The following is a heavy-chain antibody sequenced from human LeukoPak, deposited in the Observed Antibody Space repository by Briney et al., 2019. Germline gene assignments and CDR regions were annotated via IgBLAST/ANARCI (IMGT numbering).Heavy chain of an antibody. Sequence: APVKVSCKASGYTFTSYYMHWVRQAPGQGLEWMGIINPSGGSTSYAQKFQGRVTMTRDMSTSTVYMELSSLRSEDTAVYYCARDNDQLLSGDLGNWFDPWGQGTLVTVSS. V-gene: IGHV1-46*01. CDR2: INPSGGST. CDR1: GYTFTSYY. CDR3: ARDNDQLLSGDLGNWFDP. J-gene: IGHJ5*02. D-gene: IGHD2-2*01.